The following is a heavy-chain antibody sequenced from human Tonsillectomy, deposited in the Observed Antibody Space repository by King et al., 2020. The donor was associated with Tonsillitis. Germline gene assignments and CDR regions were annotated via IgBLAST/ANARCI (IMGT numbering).Heavy chain of an antibody. D-gene: IGHD1-26*01. CDR3: TRLYSGSEMLAFDI. CDR2: IRSKANSYAT. Sequence: VQLVESGGGLVQPGGSLKLSCAASGFTFSGSAMHWVRPASGKGLEWGGRIRSKANSYATAYAASVKGRFTITRDDSKNTAYLQRNSLKTEDTAVYYCTRLYSGSEMLAFDIWGQGTMVTVSS. J-gene: IGHJ3*02. CDR1: GFTFSGSA. V-gene: IGHV3-73*02.